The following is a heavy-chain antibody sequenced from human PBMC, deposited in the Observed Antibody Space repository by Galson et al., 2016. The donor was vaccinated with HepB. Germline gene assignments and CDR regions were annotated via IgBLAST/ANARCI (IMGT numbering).Heavy chain of an antibody. CDR3: ARDPCGGDCYSPYRFYYYDMDV. J-gene: IGHJ6*02. CDR2: INPSGGST. CDR1: GSTFNVYF. D-gene: IGHD2-21*02. Sequence: SCKASGSTFNVYFVHWVRQAPGQGLEWMGIINPSGGSTSYAQKFQGRVTMTRDTSTSTVYMELRSLRSEDTAGYYCARDPCGGDCYSPYRFYYYDMDVWGQGTTVTVSS. V-gene: IGHV1-46*02.